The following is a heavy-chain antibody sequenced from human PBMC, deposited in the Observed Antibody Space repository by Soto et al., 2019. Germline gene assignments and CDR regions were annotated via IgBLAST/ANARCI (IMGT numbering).Heavy chain of an antibody. CDR3: ARHGPRVYYDMSDYYYYSMDV. Sequence: GASLTISCKGSGYSSTIYWIGWVRQMPGKGLEWMGIIYPGDSDTRYSPSFQGQVTISADKSISTAYLQWSSLKGADTARWYCARHGPRVYYDMSDYYYYSMDVWDQGTTVTGS. V-gene: IGHV5-51*01. J-gene: IGHJ6*02. CDR2: IYPGDSDT. CDR1: GYSSTIYW. D-gene: IGHD3-22*01.